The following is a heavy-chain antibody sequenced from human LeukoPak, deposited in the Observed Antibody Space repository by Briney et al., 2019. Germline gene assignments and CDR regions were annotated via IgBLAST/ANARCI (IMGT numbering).Heavy chain of an antibody. CDR1: GFTFGDYA. Sequence: GGSLRLSCTASGFTFGDYAMSWVRQAPGKGLEWVGFIRSKAYGGTTEYAASVKGRFTISRDDSKSVAYLQMNSLKTEDTAVYYCTRDSGAFRYLYGMDVWGQGTTVTVSS. CDR3: TRDSGAFRYLYGMDV. D-gene: IGHD3-9*01. CDR2: IRSKAYGGTT. J-gene: IGHJ6*02. V-gene: IGHV3-49*04.